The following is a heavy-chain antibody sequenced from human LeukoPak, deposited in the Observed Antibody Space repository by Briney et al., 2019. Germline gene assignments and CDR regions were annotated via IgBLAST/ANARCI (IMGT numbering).Heavy chain of an antibody. Sequence: GGSLRLSCAASGFTFSNHYMDWVRLAPGKGLEWVAHILNDGGSTSYADSVKGRFTISRDDAKNTLSLQMNSLRAEDTAVYHCARHNYGYDYWGQGTPVTVSS. V-gene: IGHV3-74*01. CDR1: GFTFSNHY. CDR3: ARHNYGYDY. J-gene: IGHJ4*02. CDR2: ILNDGGST. D-gene: IGHD5-18*01.